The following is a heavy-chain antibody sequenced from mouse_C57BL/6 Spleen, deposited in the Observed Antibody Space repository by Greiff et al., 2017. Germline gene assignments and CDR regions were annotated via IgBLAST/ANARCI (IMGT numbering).Heavy chain of an antibody. V-gene: IGHV5-17*01. CDR3: AREGTSWYFDV. J-gene: IGHJ1*03. D-gene: IGHD3-3*01. Sequence: DVMLVESGGGLVKPGGSLKLSCAASGFTFSDYGMHWVRQAPEKGLEWVAYISSGSSTIYYADTVKGRFTISRDNAKNTLFLQMTSLRSEDTAMYYCAREGTSWYFDVWGTGTTVTVSS. CDR2: ISSGSSTI. CDR1: GFTFSDYG.